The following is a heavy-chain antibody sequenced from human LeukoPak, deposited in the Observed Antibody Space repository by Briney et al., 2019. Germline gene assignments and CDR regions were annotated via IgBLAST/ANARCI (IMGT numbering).Heavy chain of an antibody. J-gene: IGHJ4*02. CDR1: GFTFSANW. CDR3: SRGQDYALHD. CDR2: INPNGNEK. Sequence: GGSLRLSCAASGFTFSANWMNWVRQTPGKGLEWVANINPNGNEKYYVDSVKGRFTISRDNAEDTLYLQISSLTAEDTAVYYCSRGQDYALHDWGQGTLVTVSS. V-gene: IGHV3-7*05. D-gene: IGHD3-16*01.